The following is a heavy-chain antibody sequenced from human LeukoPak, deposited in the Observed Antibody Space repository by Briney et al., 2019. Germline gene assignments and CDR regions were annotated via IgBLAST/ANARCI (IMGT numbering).Heavy chain of an antibody. Sequence: ASVKVSCKASGYTFTGYYMHWVRQAPGQGLEWMGWINPNSGGTNYAQKLQGRVTITRDTSISTAYMELSRLRSDDTAVYYCARDKYGDYVFDYWGQGTLVTVSS. D-gene: IGHD4-17*01. CDR1: GYTFTGYY. CDR3: ARDKYGDYVFDY. V-gene: IGHV1-2*02. J-gene: IGHJ4*02. CDR2: INPNSGGT.